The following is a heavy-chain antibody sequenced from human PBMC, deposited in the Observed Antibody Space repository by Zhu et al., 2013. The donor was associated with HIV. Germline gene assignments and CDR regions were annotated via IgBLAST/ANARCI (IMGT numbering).Heavy chain of an antibody. CDR1: AYSFTGYY. V-gene: IGHV1-2*02. J-gene: IGHJ6*01. D-gene: IGHD1-26*01. Sequence: QVQLVQSGAEVKKPGASVNISCKASAYSFTGYYLHWVRQAPGQGLEWVGWVNPNSGGTNYAQKFRGRVTMTRDTSISTAYMELSRLRSDDTAVYYCARDKDSLGGYGMDVWGPRDHGSPVSS. CDR3: ARDKDSLGGYGMDV. CDR2: VNPNSGGT.